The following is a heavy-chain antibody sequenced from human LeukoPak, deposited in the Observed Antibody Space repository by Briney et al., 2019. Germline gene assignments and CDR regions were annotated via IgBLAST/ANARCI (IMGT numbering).Heavy chain of an antibody. Sequence: PSETLSLTCAVSGGSVSSSNWWTWVRQPPGKGLEWIAEIHHGGSTNYNPSLKSRVIISLDKSKNQFSLKLNSVTAADTAVYYCARLGMETTTSDYWGQGTLVTVSS. D-gene: IGHD2/OR15-2a*01. CDR1: GGSVSSSNW. CDR2: IHHGGST. CDR3: ARLGMETTTSDY. J-gene: IGHJ4*02. V-gene: IGHV4-4*02.